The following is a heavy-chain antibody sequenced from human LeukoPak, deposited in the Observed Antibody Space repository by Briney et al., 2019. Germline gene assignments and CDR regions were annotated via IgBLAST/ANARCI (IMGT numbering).Heavy chain of an antibody. D-gene: IGHD3-10*01. V-gene: IGHV4-59*12. J-gene: IGHJ5*02. CDR1: GGSISSYY. CDR2: IYYSGGT. Sequence: PSETLSLTCTVSGGSISSYYWSWIRQPPGKGLEWIGYIYYSGGTNYNPSLKSRVTISVDTSKNQFSLKLSSVTAADTAVYYCARAAGHWFDPWGQGTLVTVSS. CDR3: ARAAGHWFDP.